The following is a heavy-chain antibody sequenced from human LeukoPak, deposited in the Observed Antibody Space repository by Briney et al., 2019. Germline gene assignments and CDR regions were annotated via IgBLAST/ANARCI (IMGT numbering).Heavy chain of an antibody. Sequence: PGGSLRLSCAASGFTFSSYDMHWVRQATGKGLEWVSAIGTAGDTYYPGSVKGRFTISRENAKNSLYLQMNSLRAGDTAVCYCARGRLLWFGELKGMDVWGKGTTVTVSS. V-gene: IGHV3-13*01. D-gene: IGHD3-10*01. J-gene: IGHJ6*03. CDR3: ARGRLLWFGELKGMDV. CDR2: IGTAGDT. CDR1: GFTFSSYD.